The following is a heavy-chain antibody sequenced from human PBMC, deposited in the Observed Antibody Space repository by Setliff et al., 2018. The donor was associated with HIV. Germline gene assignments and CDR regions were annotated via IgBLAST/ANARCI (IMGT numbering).Heavy chain of an antibody. CDR2: VYHSGKT. V-gene: IGHV4-38-2*02. J-gene: IGHJ5*02. CDR3: AKHDFGEGSCFDP. CDR1: GQFISDGYY. Sequence: SETLSLTCTVSGQFISDGYYWGWIRQPPGKGLEWIGSVYHSGKTYYNPSLKSRLTMSADTSKNQISLMLRSMTAADTAVYYCAKHDFGEGSCFDPWGQGSLVTVSS. D-gene: IGHD3-16*01.